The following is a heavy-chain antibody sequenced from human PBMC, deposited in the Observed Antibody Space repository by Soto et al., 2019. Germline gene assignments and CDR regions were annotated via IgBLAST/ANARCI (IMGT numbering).Heavy chain of an antibody. V-gene: IGHV4-61*03. CDR3: ARYPPPTIYNSDYYNYGMDV. D-gene: IGHD6-19*01. CDR1: GGSVSSGDFY. J-gene: IGHJ6*02. Sequence: SETLSLTCTVSGGSVSSGDFYWSWIRQPPGKGLEWIGYIYYNGSTNYNPSLKSRVTISSDTAKNHFSLILFSLTPAYPAVYYFARYPPPTIYNSDYYNYGMDVWGQGTTVTVSS. CDR2: IYYNGST.